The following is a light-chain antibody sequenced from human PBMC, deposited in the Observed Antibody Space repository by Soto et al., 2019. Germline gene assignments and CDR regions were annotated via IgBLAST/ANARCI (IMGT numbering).Light chain of an antibody. CDR1: SSNIGSNT. CDR3: SAWDDSLNGYV. Sequence: QCVLTQPASASGTPGQRVTISCSGRSSNIGSNTVNWYQQLPGTAPKLLIYSNKKRPSGVPDRFSGSKSGTSASLAISGLQSEDVADYYCSAWDDSLNGYVFGTGPKVTVL. V-gene: IGLV1-44*01. J-gene: IGLJ1*01. CDR2: SNK.